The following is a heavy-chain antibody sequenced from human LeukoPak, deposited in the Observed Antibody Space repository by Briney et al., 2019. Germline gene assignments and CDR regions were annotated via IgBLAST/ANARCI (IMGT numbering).Heavy chain of an antibody. Sequence: NVSCKASGYTFTSYWIGWVRQMPGKGLEWMGIIYPGDSDTRYSPSFQGQVTISADKSISTAYLQWNSLKASDTAMYYCATYSSGWPVDYWGQGTLVTVSS. D-gene: IGHD6-19*01. CDR2: IYPGDSDT. CDR1: GYTFTSYW. V-gene: IGHV5-51*01. CDR3: ATYSSGWPVDY. J-gene: IGHJ4*02.